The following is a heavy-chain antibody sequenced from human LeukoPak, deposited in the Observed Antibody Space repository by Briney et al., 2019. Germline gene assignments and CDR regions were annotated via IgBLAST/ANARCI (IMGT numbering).Heavy chain of an antibody. CDR1: GGSISSYY. J-gene: IGHJ6*02. CDR2: IYYSGST. D-gene: IGHD3-9*01. Sequence: SETLSLTCTVSGGSISSYYWSWIRQPPGKGLEWIGDIYYSGSTNYNPSLKSRVTISVDTSKNQFSLKLSSVTAADTAVYYCAKHQRFDWLSSYYYGKDVWGQGTTVTAS. CDR3: AKHQRFDWLSSYYYGKDV. V-gene: IGHV4-59*08.